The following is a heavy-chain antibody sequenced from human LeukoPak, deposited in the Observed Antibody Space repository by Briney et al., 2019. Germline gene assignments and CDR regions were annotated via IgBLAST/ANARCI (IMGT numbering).Heavy chain of an antibody. D-gene: IGHD3-22*01. J-gene: IGHJ5*02. CDR3: ARAPPNYYDSSGLYGWFDP. Sequence: ASVEVSCKASGYTFTTSGMHWVRQAPGQRLEWMGWINAGNGNTIYSQKFQGRVTITRDTSASTAYMELSSLRSEDTAVYYCARAPPNYYDSSGLYGWFDPWGQGTLLTVSS. V-gene: IGHV1-3*01. CDR2: INAGNGNT. CDR1: GYTFTTSG.